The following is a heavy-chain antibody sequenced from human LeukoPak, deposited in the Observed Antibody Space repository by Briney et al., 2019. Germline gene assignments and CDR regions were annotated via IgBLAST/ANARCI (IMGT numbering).Heavy chain of an antibody. CDR2: MNGEGTTI. Sequence: PGGSLRLSCATSGLTFSTTWMHWVRQAPGKGLMWVSRMNGEGTTIDYADSVKGRFTVSRDYAKNTLFLQMNNLRTEDTALYFCATARNFRFEYWGQGSLVIVS. CDR3: ATARNFRFEY. D-gene: IGHD1-7*01. J-gene: IGHJ4*02. CDR1: GLTFSTTW. V-gene: IGHV3-74*01.